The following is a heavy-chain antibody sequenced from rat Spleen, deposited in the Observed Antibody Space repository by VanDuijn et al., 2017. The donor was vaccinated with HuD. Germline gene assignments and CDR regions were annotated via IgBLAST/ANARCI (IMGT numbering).Heavy chain of an antibody. V-gene: IGHV1-43*01. CDR2: INPGSGGT. CDR1: GYTFTSYY. J-gene: IGHJ3*01. D-gene: IGHD1-1*01. Sequence: QVQLQQSGAELAKPGSSVKISCKAYGYTFTSYYISRIKQTTGQGLEHIGSINPGSGGTNCNEKLKDKATLTVDKSSSTVFMQLSSLTPDDSAVYCCARHDYSGDRQWFAYWGQGTLVTVSS. CDR3: ARHDYSGDRQWFAY.